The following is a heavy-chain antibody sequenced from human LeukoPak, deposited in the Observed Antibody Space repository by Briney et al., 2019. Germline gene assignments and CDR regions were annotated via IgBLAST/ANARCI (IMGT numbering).Heavy chain of an antibody. CDR2: INNDGSTT. D-gene: IGHD3-10*01. CDR1: GFTFNNNW. Sequence: PGGSLRLSCVASGFTFNNNWMHWVRQAPGKGLVWVSRINNDGSTTSYADSVKGRFTISRDNAKNTLHLQMNNLRAEDTAVYYCARDLSFGAPYNWFDPWGQGTLVTVSS. J-gene: IGHJ5*02. V-gene: IGHV3-74*01. CDR3: ARDLSFGAPYNWFDP.